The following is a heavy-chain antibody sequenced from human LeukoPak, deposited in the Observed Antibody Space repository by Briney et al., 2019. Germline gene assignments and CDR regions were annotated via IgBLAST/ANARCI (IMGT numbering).Heavy chain of an antibody. CDR3: ARDFPAVAGTSGFDY. CDR1: GYTFTGYY. D-gene: IGHD6-19*01. Sequence: ASVKVSCKASGYTFTGYYMHWVRQAPGQGLEWMGWINPNSGGTNYAQKFQGRVTMTRDTSISTAYMELSRLRSDDTAVYYCARDFPAVAGTSGFDYWGQGTLVTVSS. J-gene: IGHJ4*02. CDR2: INPNSGGT. V-gene: IGHV1-2*02.